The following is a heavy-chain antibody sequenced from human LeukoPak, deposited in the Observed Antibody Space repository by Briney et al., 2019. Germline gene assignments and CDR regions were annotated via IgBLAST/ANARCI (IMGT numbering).Heavy chain of an antibody. CDR2: IYYSGST. D-gene: IGHD2-2*01. Sequence: SETLSLTCTVSGGSISSSSYYWGWIPQPPGKGLEWVGSIYYSGSTYYNPSLKSRVTISVDTSKDQFSLQLSSVTAADTAVYYCARARRGYCSSTSCYGFDYWGQGTLVTVSS. J-gene: IGHJ4*02. V-gene: IGHV4-39*07. CDR1: GGSISSSSYY. CDR3: ARARRGYCSSTSCYGFDY.